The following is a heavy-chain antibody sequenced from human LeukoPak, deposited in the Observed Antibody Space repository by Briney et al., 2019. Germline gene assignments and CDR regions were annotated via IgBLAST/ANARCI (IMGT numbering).Heavy chain of an antibody. V-gene: IGHV3-48*03. CDR1: GFTFSSYE. Sequence: GGSLRLSCAASGFTFSSYEMNWVRQAPGKGLEWVSYISSSGSTIYYADSVKGRFTISRDNAKNSLYLQMNSLRAEDTAVYYCARRRSNYLPILDYWGQGTLVTASS. CDR2: ISSSGSTI. D-gene: IGHD4-11*01. CDR3: ARRRSNYLPILDY. J-gene: IGHJ4*02.